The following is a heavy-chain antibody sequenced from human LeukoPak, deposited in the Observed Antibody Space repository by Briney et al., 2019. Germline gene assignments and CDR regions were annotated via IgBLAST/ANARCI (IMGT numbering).Heavy chain of an antibody. CDR1: GFXFDDYA. Sequence: GGSLRLSCAASGFXFDDYAMHWVRQAPGKGLEWVSLISGDGGSTYYADSVKGRFTISRDNSKNSLYLQMNSLRTEDTALYYCAKDIRGYYDSSGSGYYYYGMDVWGQGTTVTVSS. V-gene: IGHV3-43*02. D-gene: IGHD3-22*01. CDR3: AKDIRGYYDSSGSGYYYYGMDV. J-gene: IGHJ6*02. CDR2: ISGDGGST.